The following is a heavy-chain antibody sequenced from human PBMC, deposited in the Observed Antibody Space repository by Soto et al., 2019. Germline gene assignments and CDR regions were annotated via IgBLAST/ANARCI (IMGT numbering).Heavy chain of an antibody. CDR3: VKSKSGSYFAAFHI. V-gene: IGHV3-23*01. CDR1: VDSFSSYV. Sequence: VGSLRLSCVFSVDSFSSYVMNCVRQSPGKGLEWVSGVTGSGVSTWYADSVKGRFTISRDNSKNTLFLQMNSLRAEDTAVYYCVKSKSGSYFAAFHILGQGTTVTVSS. CDR2: VTGSGVST. D-gene: IGHD1-26*01. J-gene: IGHJ3*02.